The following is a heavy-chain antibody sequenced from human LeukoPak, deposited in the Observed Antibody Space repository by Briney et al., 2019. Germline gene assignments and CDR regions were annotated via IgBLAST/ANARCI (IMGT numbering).Heavy chain of an antibody. V-gene: IGHV3-48*04. Sequence: PGGSLRLSCAASGFTFSSYSMNWVRQAPGKGLEWVSYISSSSSTIYYADSVKGRFTISRDNAKNSLYLQMNSLRAEDTAVYYCARELWFGELLNGMDVWGQGTTVTVSS. CDR2: ISSSSSTI. D-gene: IGHD3-10*01. CDR3: ARELWFGELLNGMDV. CDR1: GFTFSSYS. J-gene: IGHJ6*02.